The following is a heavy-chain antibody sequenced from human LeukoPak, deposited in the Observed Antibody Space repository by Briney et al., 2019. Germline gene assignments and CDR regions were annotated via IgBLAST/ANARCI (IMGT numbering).Heavy chain of an antibody. CDR3: ARAVGYSYGSYFDY. Sequence: ASVKVSCKASGYTFTGYYMHWVRQAPGQGLEWMGWINPNSGGTNYAQKFQGRVTMTRDTSISTAYMELSRLRSDDTAVYYCARAVGYSYGSYFDYWGQGTLVTVSS. V-gene: IGHV1-2*02. D-gene: IGHD5-18*01. CDR2: INPNSGGT. CDR1: GYTFTGYY. J-gene: IGHJ4*02.